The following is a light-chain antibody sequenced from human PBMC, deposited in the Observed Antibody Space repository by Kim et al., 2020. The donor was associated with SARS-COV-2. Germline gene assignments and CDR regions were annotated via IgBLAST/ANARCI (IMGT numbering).Light chain of an antibody. CDR2: GAS. J-gene: IGKJ3*01. Sequence: SPGERATLSCRASQSVNSSYLAWYQQKPGQAPRLLIYGASSRATGIPDRFSGSGSGTDFTLTISRLEPEDFAVYYCQQYGSSIFTFGPGTKVDIK. CDR3: QQYGSSIFT. V-gene: IGKV3-20*01. CDR1: QSVNSSY.